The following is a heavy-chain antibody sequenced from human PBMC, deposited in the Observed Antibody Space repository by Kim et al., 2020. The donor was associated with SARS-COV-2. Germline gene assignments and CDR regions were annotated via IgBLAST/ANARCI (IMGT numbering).Heavy chain of an antibody. D-gene: IGHD3-22*01. J-gene: IGHJ4*02. V-gene: IGHV3-15*01. CDR1: GFTFSNAW. CDR2: IKSKTDGGTT. Sequence: GGSLRLSCAASGFTFSNAWMSWVRQAPGKGLEWVGRIKSKTDGGTTDYAAPVKGRFTISRDDSKNTLYLQMNSLKTEDTAVYYCTTGIGYDSSGYYSSFDYWGQGTLVTVSS. CDR3: TTGIGYDSSGYYSSFDY.